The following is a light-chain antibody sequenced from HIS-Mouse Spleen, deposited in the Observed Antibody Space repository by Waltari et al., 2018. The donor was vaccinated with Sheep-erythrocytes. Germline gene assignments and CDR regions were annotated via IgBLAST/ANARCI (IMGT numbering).Light chain of an antibody. V-gene: IGKV4-1*01. J-gene: IGKJ4*01. CDR2: WAS. Sequence: DIVMTQSPDSLAVSLGERATINCQSSQSVLYSSNNKNYLAWYQQKPGQPPKLLIYWASTRESGVPDRFSGSGSGTDFTLTISSLQAGDVAVYYCQQYYSTRTFGGGTKVEIK. CDR1: QSVLYSSNNKNY. CDR3: QQYYSTRT.